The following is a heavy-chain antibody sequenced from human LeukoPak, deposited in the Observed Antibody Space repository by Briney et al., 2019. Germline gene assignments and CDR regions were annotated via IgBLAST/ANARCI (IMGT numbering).Heavy chain of an antibody. CDR3: ARDRRVEAAYYDISAPLYCYYGMDV. Sequence: PSGTLSLTCAVSGGSISSSNWWSWVRQPPGKGLEWIGEIYHSGSTNYNPSLKSRVTISVDKSKNQFSLKLSSVTAADTAVYYCARDRRVEAAYYDISAPLYCYYGMDVWGKGTTVTVSS. J-gene: IGHJ6*04. D-gene: IGHD3-9*01. CDR2: IYHSGST. CDR1: GGSISSSNW. V-gene: IGHV4-4*02.